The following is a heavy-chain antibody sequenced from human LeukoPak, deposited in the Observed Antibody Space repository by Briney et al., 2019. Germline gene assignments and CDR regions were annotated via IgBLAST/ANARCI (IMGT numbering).Heavy chain of an antibody. Sequence: GASVKVSCKASGGTFSRYSVSWLRQAPGPGLEWMGGIIPFLETTSYAQNFQGRVTITTDESTSTAYMEVSSLRSEDTAVYYCAIGGHGSGGYYYMHVWGKGTSVIVS. J-gene: IGHJ6*03. CDR3: AIGGHGSGGYYYMHV. CDR1: GGTFSRYS. CDR2: IIPFLETT. D-gene: IGHD3-10*01. V-gene: IGHV1-69*05.